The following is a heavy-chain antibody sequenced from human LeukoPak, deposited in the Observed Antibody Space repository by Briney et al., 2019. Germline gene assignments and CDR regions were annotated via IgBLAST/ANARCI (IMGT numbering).Heavy chain of an antibody. CDR1: GFTFSSND. D-gene: IGHD5-12*01. CDR3: AKRDIVATTVPFLY. Sequence: GGSLRLSCAASGFTFSSNDMSWVRRAPGKGLEWVSTFSGSGGNTHYADSVKGRFTISRDNSKNTLYLQMNSLRAEDTAVYYCAKRDIVATTVPFLYWARGPLVTVSS. CDR2: FSGSGGNT. J-gene: IGHJ4*02. V-gene: IGHV3-23*01.